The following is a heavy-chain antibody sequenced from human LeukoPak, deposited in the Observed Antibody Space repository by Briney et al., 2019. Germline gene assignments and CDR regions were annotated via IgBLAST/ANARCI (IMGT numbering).Heavy chain of an antibody. CDR3: VKDFIY. CDR1: GFTFSSYW. CDR2: IKQEGSEK. J-gene: IGHJ4*02. Sequence: GGSLRLSCAASGFTFSSYWMSWVRQAPGKGLEWVASIKQEGSEKYYVDSVKGRFTISRDNAKNSLYLQMNSLRPDDTALYYCVKDFIYWGQGTLVTVSS. V-gene: IGHV3-7*03.